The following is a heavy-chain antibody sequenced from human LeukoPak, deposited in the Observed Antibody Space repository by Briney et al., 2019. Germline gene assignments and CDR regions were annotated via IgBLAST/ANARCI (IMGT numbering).Heavy chain of an antibody. D-gene: IGHD5-18*01. CDR2: IIPILGIA. J-gene: IGHJ6*02. CDR3: AREGRAPIQLWLPDYYYYGMDV. V-gene: IGHV1-69*04. Sequence: ASVKVSCKASGYTFTSYAISWVRQAPGQGLEWMGRIIPILGIANYAQKFQGRVTITADKSTSTAYMELSSLRSEDTAVYYCAREGRAPIQLWLPDYYYYGMDVWGQGTTVTVSS. CDR1: GYTFTSYA.